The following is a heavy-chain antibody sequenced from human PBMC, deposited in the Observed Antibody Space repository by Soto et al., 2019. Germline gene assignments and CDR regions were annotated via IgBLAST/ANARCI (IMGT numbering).Heavy chain of an antibody. CDR1: GFTFSSYW. CDR2: INSDGSST. D-gene: IGHD3-10*01. V-gene: IGHV3-74*01. Sequence: PGGSLRLSCAASGFTFSSYWMHWVRQAPGKGLVWVSRINSDGSSTSYADSVKGRFTISRDNAKNSLYLQMNSLRAGDTAVYYCAREVHGSGRYDYWGQGTLVTVSS. J-gene: IGHJ4*02. CDR3: AREVHGSGRYDY.